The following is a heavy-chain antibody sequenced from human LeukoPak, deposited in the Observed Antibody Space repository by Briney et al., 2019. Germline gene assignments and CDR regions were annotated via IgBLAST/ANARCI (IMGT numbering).Heavy chain of an antibody. D-gene: IGHD1-26*01. Sequence: SETLSLTCTVSGGSTSGYYWSWIRQPPGKGLEGIGRVHSGDNSDSVPSLKSRLAISLDTSTNQLSLKLTSVTAADTAVYYCARGGAHSPSHDYFHQFMDVWGKGTSVIVSS. J-gene: IGHJ6*03. CDR1: GGSTSGYY. CDR2: VHSGDNS. V-gene: IGHV4-4*07. CDR3: ARGGAHSPSHDYFHQFMDV.